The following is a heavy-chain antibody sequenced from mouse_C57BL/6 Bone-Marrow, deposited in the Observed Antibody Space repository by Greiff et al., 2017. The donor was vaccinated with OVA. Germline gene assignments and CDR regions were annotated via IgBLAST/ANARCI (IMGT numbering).Heavy chain of an antibody. Sequence: QVQLQQPGAELVMPGASVKLSCKASGYTFTSYWMHWVKQRPGQGLEWIGEIDPSDSYTNYNQKFKGKSTLTVDKSSSTAYMQLSSLTSEDSAVYYCARSRGAYDYDGSYYFDYWGQGTTLTVSS. CDR2: IDPSDSYT. CDR1: GYTFTSYW. V-gene: IGHV1-69*01. J-gene: IGHJ2*01. D-gene: IGHD2-4*01. CDR3: ARSRGAYDYDGSYYFDY.